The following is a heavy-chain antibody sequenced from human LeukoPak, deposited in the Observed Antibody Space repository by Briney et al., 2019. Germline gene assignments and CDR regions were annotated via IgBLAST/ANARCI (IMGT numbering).Heavy chain of an antibody. J-gene: IGHJ4*02. D-gene: IGHD3-22*01. Sequence: ASVKVSCKVSGYTLTELSMHWVRQAPGQGLEWMGWINPNSGGTNYAQKFQGRVTMTRDTSISTAYMELSRLRSDDTAVYYCARGPLIGYDSSGYYYDPEYFDYWGQGTLVTVSS. CDR3: ARGPLIGYDSSGYYYDPEYFDY. CDR1: GYTLTELS. CDR2: INPNSGGT. V-gene: IGHV1-2*02.